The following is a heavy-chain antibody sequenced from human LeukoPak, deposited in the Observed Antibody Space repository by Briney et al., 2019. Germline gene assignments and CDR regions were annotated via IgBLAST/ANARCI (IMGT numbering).Heavy chain of an antibody. D-gene: IGHD2-2*02. V-gene: IGHV1-24*01. J-gene: IGHJ6*02. CDR1: GYTLTELS. Sequence: ASVKVSCKVSGYTLTELSMHWVRQAPGKGLELMGGFDPEDGETIYAQKFQGRVTMTEDTSTDTAYMELSSLRSEDTAVYYCATLYCSSTSCYTGDYYYYGMDVWGQGTTVTVSS. CDR3: ATLYCSSTSCYTGDYYYYGMDV. CDR2: FDPEDGET.